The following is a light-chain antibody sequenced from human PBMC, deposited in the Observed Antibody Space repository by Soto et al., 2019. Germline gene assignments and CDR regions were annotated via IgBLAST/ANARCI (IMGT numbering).Light chain of an antibody. CDR3: QQYNNWPPLT. Sequence: EIVMTQSPATLSVSPGERATLSCRASQGVNNNLAWYQQKPGQGPRLLIYGASTRATGIPARFSGSGSGTEFTLTISSLQSEDFAVYYCQQYNNWPPLTFGQGTKLEIK. CDR1: QGVNNN. J-gene: IGKJ2*01. CDR2: GAS. V-gene: IGKV3-15*01.